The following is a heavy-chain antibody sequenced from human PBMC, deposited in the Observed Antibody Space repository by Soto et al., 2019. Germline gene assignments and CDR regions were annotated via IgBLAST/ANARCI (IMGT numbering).Heavy chain of an antibody. Sequence: ASVKVSCKASGFSFTGYYIHWLRQAPGQGLEWMGWINAHSGGTEYAQKFQSRVTLTRDTSIATAYLTLTSLTSDDTALYYCAKDLTRQLAYWLDPWGQGTQVTVSS. CDR3: AKDLTRQLAYWLDP. J-gene: IGHJ5*02. D-gene: IGHD6-6*01. CDR2: INAHSGGT. V-gene: IGHV1-2*02. CDR1: GFSFTGYY.